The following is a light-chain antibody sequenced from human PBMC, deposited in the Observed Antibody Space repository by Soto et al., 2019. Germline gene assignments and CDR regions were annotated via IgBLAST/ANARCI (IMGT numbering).Light chain of an antibody. V-gene: IGKV3-15*01. CDR2: GAS. CDR1: QSVSSN. J-gene: IGKJ1*01. Sequence: EIVMTQSPGTLSVSPGERATLSCRASQSVSSNLAWYQQKPGQAPRLLIYGASTRATGIPARFSGSGSGTEFTLTISSLQSEDFEVYYCQQYNDWPQTFGQGTKVEIK. CDR3: QQYNDWPQT.